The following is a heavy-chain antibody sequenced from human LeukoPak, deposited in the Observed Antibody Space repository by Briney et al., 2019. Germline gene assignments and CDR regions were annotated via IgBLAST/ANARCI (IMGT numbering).Heavy chain of an antibody. Sequence: PGGSLRLSCVASGFTFSSYWMHWVRQDPRKGLVWVSRINGDGRNINYADSVRGRFTISRDNAQNSLYLQMNSLRAEDTAVYYCARETYYDFWSGYAHGYYYYYMDVWGKGTTVTVSS. V-gene: IGHV3-74*01. D-gene: IGHD3-3*01. CDR3: ARETYYDFWSGYAHGYYYYYMDV. J-gene: IGHJ6*03. CDR1: GFTFSSYW. CDR2: INGDGRNI.